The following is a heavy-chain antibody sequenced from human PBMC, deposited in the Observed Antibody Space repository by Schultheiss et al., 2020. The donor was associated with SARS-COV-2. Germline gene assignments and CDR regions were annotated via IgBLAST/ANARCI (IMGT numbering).Heavy chain of an antibody. D-gene: IGHD2-2*01. CDR3: ARGYCSSTSCYGAFDI. CDR2: INPNSGGT. V-gene: IGHV1-2*04. Sequence: VKVSCKASGYTFTGYYMHWVRQAPGQGLEWMGWINPNSGGTNYAQKFQGWVTMTRDTSISTAYMELSRLRSDDTAVYYCARGYCSSTSCYGAFDIWGQGTMVTVSS. J-gene: IGHJ3*02. CDR1: GYTFTGYY.